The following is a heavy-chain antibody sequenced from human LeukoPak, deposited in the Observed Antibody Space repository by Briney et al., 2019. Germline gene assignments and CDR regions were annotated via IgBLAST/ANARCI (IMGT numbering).Heavy chain of an antibody. J-gene: IGHJ4*02. Sequence: SETLSLTCTVSGGSISSYYWSWIRQPPGKRLEWIGYIYYSGSTNYNPSLKSRVTISVDTSKNQFSLKLSSVTAADTAVYYCARGYVPNYFDYWGQGTLVTVSS. V-gene: IGHV4-59*01. CDR3: ARGYVPNYFDY. CDR1: GGSISSYY. D-gene: IGHD3-16*01. CDR2: IYYSGST.